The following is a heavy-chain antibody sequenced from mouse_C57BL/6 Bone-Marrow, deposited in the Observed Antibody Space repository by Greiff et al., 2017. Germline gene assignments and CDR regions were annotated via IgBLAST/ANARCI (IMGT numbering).Heavy chain of an antibody. D-gene: IGHD2-10*01. CDR2: ISSGSSTI. V-gene: IGHV5-17*01. Sequence: EVQRVESGGGLVKPGGSLKLSCAASGFTFSDYGMHWVRQAPEKGLEWVAYISSGSSTIYYADTVKGRFTISRDNAKNTLFLQMTSLRSEYTAMYYCARAYYGYYYAMDYWGQGTSVTVSP. CDR1: GFTFSDYG. J-gene: IGHJ4*01. CDR3: ARAYYGYYYAMDY.